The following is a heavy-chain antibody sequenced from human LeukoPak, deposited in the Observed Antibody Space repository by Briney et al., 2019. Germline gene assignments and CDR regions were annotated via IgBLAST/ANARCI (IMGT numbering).Heavy chain of an antibody. CDR1: GFTFSNTW. V-gene: IGHV3-15*01. Sequence: NPGGSLRLSCAASGFTFSNTWMNWVRQAPGKGLEWVGHVKSKTDGGTTDYAAPVKGRFTISRGDSKDTLYLQMNSLKTEDTALYYCTTVGLSGYYDGNGYYYFDYWGQGTLVTVSS. CDR3: TTVGLSGYYDGNGYYYFDY. J-gene: IGHJ4*02. D-gene: IGHD3-22*01. CDR2: VKSKTDGGTT.